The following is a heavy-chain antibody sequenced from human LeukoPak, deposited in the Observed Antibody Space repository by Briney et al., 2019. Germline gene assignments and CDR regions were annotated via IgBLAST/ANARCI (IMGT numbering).Heavy chain of an antibody. J-gene: IGHJ4*02. Sequence: ASVKVSCKASGYTFTGYYMHWVRQAPGQGLEWMGWINPNSGGTNYARKFQGRVTMTRDTSISTAYMELSRLRSDDTAVYYCARDVDTAMVTDYWGQGTLVTVSS. V-gene: IGHV1-2*02. D-gene: IGHD5-18*01. CDR2: INPNSGGT. CDR3: ARDVDTAMVTDY. CDR1: GYTFTGYY.